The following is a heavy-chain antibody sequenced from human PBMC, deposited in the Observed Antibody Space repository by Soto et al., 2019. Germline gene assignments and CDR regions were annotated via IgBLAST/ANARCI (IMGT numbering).Heavy chain of an antibody. D-gene: IGHD3-10*01. V-gene: IGHV4-59*01. Sequence: SEILSLPCTVSGGSSSSYYWSWIRQPPGKGLEWIGYIYYSGSTNYNPSLKSRVTISVDTSKNQFSLKLSSVTAADTAVYYCARVQGDGSGRLYYYYYMDVWGKGTTVTVSS. CDR1: GGSSSSYY. J-gene: IGHJ6*03. CDR3: ARVQGDGSGRLYYYYYMDV. CDR2: IYYSGST.